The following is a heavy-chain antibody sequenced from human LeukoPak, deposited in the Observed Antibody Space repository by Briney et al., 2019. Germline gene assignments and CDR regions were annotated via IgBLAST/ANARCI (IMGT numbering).Heavy chain of an antibody. V-gene: IGHV3-23*01. J-gene: IGHJ4*02. D-gene: IGHD1-14*01. CDR3: AKLNLAETNY. Sequence: GGTLRLSCAASGFTFSTYDMSWVRQAPGKGLEWVSGISWSGGTTYYADSVKGRFTISRDNSRNTLYLQMNSLRAEDTAVYYCAKLNLAETNYWGQGTLVTVSS. CDR1: GFTFSTYD. CDR2: ISWSGGTT.